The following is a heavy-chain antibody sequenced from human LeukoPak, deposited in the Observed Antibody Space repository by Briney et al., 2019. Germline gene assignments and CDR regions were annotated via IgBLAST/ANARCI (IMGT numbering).Heavy chain of an antibody. J-gene: IGHJ2*01. D-gene: IGHD4-17*01. V-gene: IGHV3-23*01. Sequence: GGSLRLSCAASGFTFISYAMSWVRQAPGKGLEWVSAISGSGDNTYYGDSVKGRFTMSRDNSKNTLYLQMSSLRAEDTAVYYCARDAGSYGDYNSWYFDLWGRGTLVTFSS. CDR2: ISGSGDNT. CDR3: ARDAGSYGDYNSWYFDL. CDR1: GFTFISYA.